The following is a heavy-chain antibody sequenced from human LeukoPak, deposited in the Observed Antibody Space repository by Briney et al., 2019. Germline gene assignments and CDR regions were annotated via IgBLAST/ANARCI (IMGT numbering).Heavy chain of an antibody. J-gene: IGHJ1*01. D-gene: IGHD6-19*01. CDR2: IYSGGRT. Sequence: GGSLRLSCAASGFTVSSNYMSWVRQAPGKGLEWVSVIYSGGRTDYADSVKGRFTISRDNSKNTLYLQMNSLRAEDTAVYYCARGAHSSGWSAEYFQHWGQGTLVTVSS. V-gene: IGHV3-53*01. CDR3: ARGAHSSGWSAEYFQH. CDR1: GFTVSSNY.